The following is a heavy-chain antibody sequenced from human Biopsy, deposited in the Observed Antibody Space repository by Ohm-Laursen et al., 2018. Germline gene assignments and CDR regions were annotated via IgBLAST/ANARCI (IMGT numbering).Heavy chain of an antibody. D-gene: IGHD6-19*01. CDR3: VAYPSRGFFENNDDFAMDV. CDR1: GYTFTPYY. Sequence: SVKVSCKASGYTFTPYYIHWMRQAPGQGLGWMGWINPNSDDTNYAQKFQGRVTMTTDTSINAAYMELSRLRSDDTAVYYCVAYPSRGFFENNDDFAMDVWGQGTTVIVSS. CDR2: INPNSDDT. V-gene: IGHV1-2*02. J-gene: IGHJ6*02.